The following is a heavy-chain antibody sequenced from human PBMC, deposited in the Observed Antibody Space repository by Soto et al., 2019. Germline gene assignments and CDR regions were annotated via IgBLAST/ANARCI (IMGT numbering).Heavy chain of an antibody. J-gene: IGHJ5*02. V-gene: IGHV4-30-4*01. D-gene: IGHD3-3*01. CDR2: IYYSGST. Sequence: PSETLSLTCTVSGGSISSGDYYWSWIRQPPGKGLEWIGYIYYSGSTYYNPSLKSRVTISVDTSKNQFSLKLSSVTAADTAVYYCARGLRDFWSGYTNWFDPWGQGTLVTVSS. CDR1: GGSISSGDYY. CDR3: ARGLRDFWSGYTNWFDP.